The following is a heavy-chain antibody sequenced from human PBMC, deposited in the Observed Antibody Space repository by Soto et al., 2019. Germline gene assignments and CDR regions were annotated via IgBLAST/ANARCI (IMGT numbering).Heavy chain of an antibody. CDR3: ARAIAVADSFDY. J-gene: IGHJ4*02. V-gene: IGHV3-33*01. Sequence: QVPLVESGGGVVQPGRSLRLSCAASGFTFSSYGMHWVRQAPGKGLEWVAVIWYDGSNKYYADSVKGRVTSSRDNSKNTLYLQMTSLRAEDTAVYYCARAIAVADSFDYWGQGALVTVSS. D-gene: IGHD6-19*01. CDR1: GFTFSSYG. CDR2: IWYDGSNK.